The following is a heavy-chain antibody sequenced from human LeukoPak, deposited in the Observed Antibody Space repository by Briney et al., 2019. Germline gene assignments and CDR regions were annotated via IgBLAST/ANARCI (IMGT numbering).Heavy chain of an antibody. Sequence: GGSLRLSCAASGFTVSSAWMNWVRQTPETGLEWVGLIKSKSDGGTIDYAAPVKGRFTISRDDLRNTLYLQMNSLITEDTAVYYCTTERSGSFPYWGQGALVIVSS. CDR2: IKSKSDGGTI. J-gene: IGHJ4*02. V-gene: IGHV3-15*01. D-gene: IGHD1-26*01. CDR1: GFTVSSAW. CDR3: TTERSGSFPY.